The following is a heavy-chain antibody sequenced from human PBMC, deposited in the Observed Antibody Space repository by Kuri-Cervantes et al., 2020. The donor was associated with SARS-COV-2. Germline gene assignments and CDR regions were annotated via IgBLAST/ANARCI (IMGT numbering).Heavy chain of an antibody. CDR3: AKGGLDSGWGY. D-gene: IGHD6-19*01. CDR2: IYSGGSST. Sequence: GESLKISCAASGFTFRSYAMGWVRQAPRKGLEWVSVIYSGGSSTYYADSVKGRFTIPRDNSENTLYLRMNSLRADDTAVYYCAKGGLDSGWGYWGQGTLVTVSS. CDR1: GFTFRSYA. V-gene: IGHV3-23*03. J-gene: IGHJ4*02.